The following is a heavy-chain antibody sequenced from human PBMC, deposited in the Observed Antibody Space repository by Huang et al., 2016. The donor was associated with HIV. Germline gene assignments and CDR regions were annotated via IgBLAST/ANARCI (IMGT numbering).Heavy chain of an antibody. CDR3: ARVESRRYYDSSGYYY. Sequence: QVQLVQSGAEVKKPGSSVKVSCKASGGTFSSYAISWVRQAPGQGLAWMGGIIPIFGTANYAQKFQGRVTMTADESTSTAYMELSSLRSEDTAVYYCARVESRRYYDSSGYYYWGQGTLVTVSS. CDR2: IIPIFGTA. V-gene: IGHV1-69*01. D-gene: IGHD3-22*01. J-gene: IGHJ4*02. CDR1: GGTFSSYA.